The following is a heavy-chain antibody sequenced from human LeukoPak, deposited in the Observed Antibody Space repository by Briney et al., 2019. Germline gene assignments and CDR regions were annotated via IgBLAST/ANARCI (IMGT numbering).Heavy chain of an antibody. CDR3: ARHEETVTTEWFDP. J-gene: IGHJ5*02. Sequence: PSETLSLTCTVSGGSISSSSYYWGWIRQPPGKGLEWIGSIYYSGSTYHNPSLKSRVTISVDTSKNQFSLKLSSVTAADTAVYYCARHEETVTTEWFDPWGQGTLVTVSS. V-gene: IGHV4-39*01. CDR2: IYYSGST. D-gene: IGHD4-17*01. CDR1: GGSISSSSYY.